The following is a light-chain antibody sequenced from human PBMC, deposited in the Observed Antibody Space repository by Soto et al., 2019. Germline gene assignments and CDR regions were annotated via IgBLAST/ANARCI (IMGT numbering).Light chain of an antibody. CDR2: AAS. J-gene: IGKJ2*01. V-gene: IGKV3-20*01. Sequence: EIVLTQSPGTLSLSPGERATLSCRASQSVSSSYLAWDQQTPGQAPRLLIYAASSRATGIPERFSGSGSGKYSTLTISRLEPEDSAVYYCQQYGSSPYTFGQGTKLEIK. CDR1: QSVSSSY. CDR3: QQYGSSPYT.